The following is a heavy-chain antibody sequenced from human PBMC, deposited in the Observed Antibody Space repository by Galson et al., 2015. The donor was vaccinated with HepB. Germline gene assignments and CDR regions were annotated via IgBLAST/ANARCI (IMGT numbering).Heavy chain of an antibody. CDR1: GYTFTSYG. V-gene: IGHV1-18*01. D-gene: IGHD3-22*01. J-gene: IGHJ4*02. Sequence: SVKVSCKASGYTFTSYGISWVRQAPGQGLEWMGWISAYNGNTNYAQKLQGRVTMTTDTSTSTAYMELRSLRSDDTAVYYCASSTSAYYDSSGYYLWGQGTLVTVSS. CDR2: ISAYNGNT. CDR3: ASSTSAYYDSSGYYL.